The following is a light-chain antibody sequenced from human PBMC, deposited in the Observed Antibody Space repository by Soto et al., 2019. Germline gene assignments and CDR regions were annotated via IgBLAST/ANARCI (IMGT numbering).Light chain of an antibody. J-gene: IGLJ3*02. CDR1: SSDVGGYNY. Sequence: QSALTQPPSASGSPGQSVTISCTGTSSDVGGYNYVSWYQQHPGKAPKLIIYEDTKRSSGVPDRFTGSKSGNTASLTVSGLQAEDEADYYCSSYAGSNNWAVFGGGTKVTVL. CDR2: EDT. CDR3: SSYAGSNNWAV. V-gene: IGLV2-8*01.